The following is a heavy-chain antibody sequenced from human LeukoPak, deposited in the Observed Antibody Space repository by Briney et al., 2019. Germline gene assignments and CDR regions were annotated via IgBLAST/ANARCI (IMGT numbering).Heavy chain of an antibody. CDR1: GFTFSSYA. Sequence: PGGSLRLSCAASGFTFSSYAMTWVRQAPGKGLEWVSAISGSGGSTYYADSVKGRFTISRDNSKNTLYLQMNSLRAEDTAVYHCAKRATVTTRYFDNWGQGTLVTVSS. V-gene: IGHV3-23*01. CDR2: ISGSGGST. D-gene: IGHD4-17*01. J-gene: IGHJ4*02. CDR3: AKRATVTTRYFDN.